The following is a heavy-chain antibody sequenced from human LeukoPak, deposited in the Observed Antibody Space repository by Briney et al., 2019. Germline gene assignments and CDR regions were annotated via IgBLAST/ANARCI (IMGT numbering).Heavy chain of an antibody. Sequence: SETLSLTCTVSGGSISGYYWSWIRQHPGKGLEWIGYIYYSGSTYYNPSLKSRVTISVDTSKNQFSLKLSSVTAADTAVYYCARVSSPEYYFDYWGQGTLVTVSS. V-gene: IGHV4-59*06. CDR3: ARVSSPEYYFDY. J-gene: IGHJ4*02. CDR2: IYYSGST. CDR1: GGSISGYY. D-gene: IGHD6-6*01.